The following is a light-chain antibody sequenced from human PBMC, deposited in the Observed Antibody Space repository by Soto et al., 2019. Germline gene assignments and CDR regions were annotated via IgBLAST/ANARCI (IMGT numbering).Light chain of an antibody. CDR3: QQSYSWPRT. J-gene: IGKJ1*01. V-gene: IGKV1-39*01. CDR1: QTINKY. CDR2: GAS. Sequence: DIQMTQSPPSLAASVGDRVTITCRANQTINKYLSWYQQKPGKAPKVLVYGASTLQTGVPSRFSGRGSGTEFSLSILSLELDDFATYHCQQSYSWPRTFGQGTKVEI.